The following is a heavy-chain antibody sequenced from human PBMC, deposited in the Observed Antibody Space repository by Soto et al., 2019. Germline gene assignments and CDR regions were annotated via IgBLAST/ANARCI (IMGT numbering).Heavy chain of an antibody. CDR3: ARAPPVLNWFDP. J-gene: IGHJ5*02. Sequence: QVQLVQSGAEVKKPGASVKVSCKASGYTFTSYDINWVRQATGQGLEWMGWMNPNSGNTGYAQKFQGRVTMTRTTSISTASMELSSLRSEDTAVYYCARAPPVLNWFDPWGQGTLVTVSS. CDR1: GYTFTSYD. CDR2: MNPNSGNT. V-gene: IGHV1-8*01.